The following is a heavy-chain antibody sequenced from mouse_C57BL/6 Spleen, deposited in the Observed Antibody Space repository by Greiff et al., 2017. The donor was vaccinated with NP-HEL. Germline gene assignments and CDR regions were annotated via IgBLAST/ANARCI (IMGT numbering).Heavy chain of an antibody. J-gene: IGHJ2*01. Sequence: VQLQQPGPELVKPGASVKISCKASGYSFTGYYMNWVKQSPEKSLEWIGEINPSTGGTTYNQKFKAKATLTVDKSSSTAYMQLKGLTSEDAAVYYCARDHYDYWGQGTTLTVSS. CDR1: GYSFTGYY. CDR3: ARDHYDY. V-gene: IGHV1-42*01. D-gene: IGHD1-1*01. CDR2: INPSTGGT.